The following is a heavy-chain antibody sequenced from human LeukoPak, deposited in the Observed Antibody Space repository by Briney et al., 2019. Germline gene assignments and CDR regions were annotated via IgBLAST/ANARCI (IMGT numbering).Heavy chain of an antibody. J-gene: IGHJ3*02. D-gene: IGHD3-10*01. CDR2: ISSSSNTI. Sequence: GGSLRLSCAASGFTFSSYSMNWVRQAPGKGLEWVSYISSSSNTIYYRDSVKGRFTISRDNAKNSLYLQMNSLRAEDTAVYYCARGKEFDVFDIWGQGTMVTVSS. V-gene: IGHV3-48*04. CDR1: GFTFSSYS. CDR3: ARGKEFDVFDI.